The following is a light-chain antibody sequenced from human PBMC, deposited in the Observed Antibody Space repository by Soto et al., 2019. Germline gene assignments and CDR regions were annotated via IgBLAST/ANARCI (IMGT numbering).Light chain of an antibody. Sequence: DIQMTQSPSSVSASVGDRVTITCRASQGISNWLGWYQHKPGQAPKLLIYSASSLQSGVPSRFSGSGSGTEFSLTISSLQPEDVATSYCQKANSFPLTFGGGTKVEIK. CDR1: QGISNW. CDR2: SAS. J-gene: IGKJ4*01. V-gene: IGKV1-12*01. CDR3: QKANSFPLT.